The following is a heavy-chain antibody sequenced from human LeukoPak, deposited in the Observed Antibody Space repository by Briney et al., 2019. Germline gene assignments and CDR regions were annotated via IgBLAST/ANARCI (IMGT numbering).Heavy chain of an antibody. V-gene: IGHV1-2*02. CDR1: GYTFTGYY. J-gene: IGHJ4*02. Sequence: ASVKVSCKASGYTFTGYYMHWVRQAPGQGLEWMGWINPNSGGTNYAQKFQGRVTMTRDTSISTAYMELSRLRSDDTAVYYCARDHGMATIIYFEYWGQGTLVTVSS. D-gene: IGHD5-24*01. CDR3: ARDHGMATIIYFEY. CDR2: INPNSGGT.